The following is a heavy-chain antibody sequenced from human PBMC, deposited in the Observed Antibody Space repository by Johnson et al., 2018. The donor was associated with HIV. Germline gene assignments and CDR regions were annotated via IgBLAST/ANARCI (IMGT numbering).Heavy chain of an antibody. CDR2: IKQDGSEK. D-gene: IGHD5-12*01. J-gene: IGHJ3*02. Sequence: VQLVESGGGLVQPGRSLRLSCTTSGFTFVDYAMSWFRQAPGKGLEWVANIKQDGSEKYYVDSVKGRFTISRDNAKNSLYLQMNSLRAEDTAVYYCARGYSGYDDAFDIWGQGTMVTVSS. CDR3: ARGYSGYDDAFDI. CDR1: GFTFVDYA. V-gene: IGHV3-7*04.